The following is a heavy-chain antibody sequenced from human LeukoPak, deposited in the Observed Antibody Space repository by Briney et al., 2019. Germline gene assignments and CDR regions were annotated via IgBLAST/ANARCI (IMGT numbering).Heavy chain of an antibody. CDR2: INPNSGDT. V-gene: IGHV1-8*01. J-gene: IGHJ4*02. Sequence: ASVKVSCKASGYTFTSYDINWVRQATGQGLEWMGWINPNSGDTGYAQRFQGRVTMTRDTSIRTIYMEIYMELTGLRSDDTALYYCARWDGYSSSPDYWGQGTLVTVSS. D-gene: IGHD6-13*01. CDR1: GYTFTSYD. CDR3: ARWDGYSSSPDY.